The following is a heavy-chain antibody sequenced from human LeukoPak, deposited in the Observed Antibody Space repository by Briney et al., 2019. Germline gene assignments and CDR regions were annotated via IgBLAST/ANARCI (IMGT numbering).Heavy chain of an antibody. CDR1: GFTFSSYA. CDR2: ISYDGSNK. CDR3: ARDRRRDFDY. Sequence: GGSLRLSCAASGFTFSSYAMHWVRQAPGKGLEWVAVISYDGSNKYYADSVKGRFTISRVNSKNTLYLQMNSLRAEDTAVYYCARDRRRDFDYWGQGTLVTVSS. J-gene: IGHJ4*02. V-gene: IGHV3-30-3*01.